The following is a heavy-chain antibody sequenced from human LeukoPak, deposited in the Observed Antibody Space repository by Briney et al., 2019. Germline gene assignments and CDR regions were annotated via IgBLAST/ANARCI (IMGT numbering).Heavy chain of an antibody. Sequence: SETLSLTCAVYGGSFSGYYWSWIRQPPGKGLEWIGEINHSGSTNYNPSLKSRVTISVDTSKNQFSLKLSSVAAADTALYFCARGNFFGYYFDSWGQGTLVTVSS. CDR1: GGSFSGYY. J-gene: IGHJ4*02. V-gene: IGHV4-34*01. D-gene: IGHD1-1*01. CDR2: INHSGST. CDR3: ARGNFFGYYFDS.